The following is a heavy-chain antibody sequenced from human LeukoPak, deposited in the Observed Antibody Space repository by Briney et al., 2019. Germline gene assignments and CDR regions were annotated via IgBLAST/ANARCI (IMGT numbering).Heavy chain of an antibody. V-gene: IGHV4-39*07. CDR3: ARDRAALSRHYYDSSGYYSY. CDR2: IYYSGST. J-gene: IGHJ4*02. CDR1: GGSISSSSYY. Sequence: PSETLSLTCTVSGGSISSSSYYWGWIRQPPGKGLEWIGSIYYSGSTYYNPSLKSRVTISVDTSKNQFSLKLSSVTAADTAVYYCARDRAALSRHYYDSSGYYSYWGQGTLVTVSS. D-gene: IGHD3-22*01.